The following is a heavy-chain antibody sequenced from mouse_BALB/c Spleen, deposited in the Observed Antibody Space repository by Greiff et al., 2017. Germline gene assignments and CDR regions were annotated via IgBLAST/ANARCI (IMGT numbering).Heavy chain of an antibody. CDR2: ISSGGSYT. D-gene: IGHD2-3*01. CDR1: GFTFSSYG. J-gene: IGHJ4*01. V-gene: IGHV5-6*01. CDR3: ASDGYSYAMDY. Sequence: EVQRVESGGDLVKPGGSLKLSCAASGFTFSSYGVSWVRQTPDKRLEWVATISSGGSYTYYPASVKGRFTISRDNAKNTLYLQMSSLKSEDTAMYYCASDGYSYAMDYWGQGTSVTVSS.